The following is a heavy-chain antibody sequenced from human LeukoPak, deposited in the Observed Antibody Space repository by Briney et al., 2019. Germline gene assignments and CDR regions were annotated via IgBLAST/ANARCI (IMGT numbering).Heavy chain of an antibody. V-gene: IGHV3-74*01. CDR2: INSDGSST. CDR3: AREGPKYTWNYDGMDV. Sequence: PGRSLRLSCAASGFTFSSYWMHWVRQAPGKGLVWVSRINSDGSSTSYADSVKGRFTIARDNAKNTLYLQMNSLRAEDTAVYYCAREGPKYTWNYDGMDVWGQGTTVTVSS. J-gene: IGHJ6*02. CDR1: GFTFSSYW. D-gene: IGHD1-20*01.